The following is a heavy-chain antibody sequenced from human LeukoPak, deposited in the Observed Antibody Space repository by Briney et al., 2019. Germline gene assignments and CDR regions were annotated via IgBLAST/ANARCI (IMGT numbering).Heavy chain of an antibody. V-gene: IGHV1-18*01. CDR2: ISTYSGNT. Sequence: ASVKVSCKASGYTFTTYAISWVRQAPGQGLEWMGWISTYSGNTNYAQKLQGRVTMTTDTSTSTAYMDLRSLRSDDTAVYYCARGVAATGLIAFDIWGQGTMVTVSS. J-gene: IGHJ3*02. CDR3: ARGVAATGLIAFDI. CDR1: GYTFTTYA. D-gene: IGHD2-15*01.